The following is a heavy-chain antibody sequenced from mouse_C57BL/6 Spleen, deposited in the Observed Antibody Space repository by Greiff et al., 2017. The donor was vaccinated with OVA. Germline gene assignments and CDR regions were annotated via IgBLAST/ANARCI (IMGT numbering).Heavy chain of an antibody. D-gene: IGHD2-13*01. CDR3: EKVEDDYPYYYEC. V-gene: IGHV5-4*03. Sequence: EVKLVESGGGLVKPGGSLKLSCAASGFTFSSYAMSWVRKTPEKRLEWVATISDGGSYTYYPDNVKGRFTISRDNAKNNLYRQMSHLYSEDTAMYYYEKVEDDYPYYYECWGQGTTLPVAS. J-gene: IGHJ2*01. CDR2: ISDGGSYT. CDR1: GFTFSSYA.